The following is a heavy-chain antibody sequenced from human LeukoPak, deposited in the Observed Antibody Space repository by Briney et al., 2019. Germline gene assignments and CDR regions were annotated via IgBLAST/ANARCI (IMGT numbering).Heavy chain of an antibody. D-gene: IGHD2-2*01. Sequence: GGSLRLSCAASGFTFSSYAMSWVRQAPGKGLEWVSAISGSSGSTYYADSVKGRFTISRDNSKNTLYLQMNSLRAEDTAVYYCAKPLVSSCYAHWGQGTLVTVSS. J-gene: IGHJ4*02. CDR1: GFTFSSYA. V-gene: IGHV3-23*01. CDR3: AKPLVSSCYAH. CDR2: ISGSSGST.